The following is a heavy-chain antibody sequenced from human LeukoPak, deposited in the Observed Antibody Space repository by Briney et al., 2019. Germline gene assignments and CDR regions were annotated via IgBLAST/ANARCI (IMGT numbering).Heavy chain of an antibody. CDR1: GVSISSYY. CDR2: IYYSGST. J-gene: IGHJ4*02. CDR3: ATTYYYDSSGYYYHPPYFDY. Sequence: SETLSLTCTVSGVSISSYYWSWIRQPPGKGLEWIGYIYYSGSTNYNPSLKSRVTISVDTSKNQFSLRLSSVTAADTAVYYCATTYYYDSSGYYYHPPYFDYWGQGTLVTVSS. D-gene: IGHD3-22*01. V-gene: IGHV4-59*01.